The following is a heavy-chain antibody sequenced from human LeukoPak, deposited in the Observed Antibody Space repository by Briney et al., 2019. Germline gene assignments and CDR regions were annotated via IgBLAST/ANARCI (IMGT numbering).Heavy chain of an antibody. Sequence: PGESLRLSCAASGFTFSSYGMHWVRQAPGKGLEWVAIIWYDGSNKYYADSVKGRFTISRDNSKNTLYLQVNSLRAEDTAVYYCARDGSFWRGYPYYFDYWGQGTLVTVSS. J-gene: IGHJ4*02. V-gene: IGHV3-33*01. D-gene: IGHD3-3*01. CDR1: GFTFSSYG. CDR2: IWYDGSNK. CDR3: ARDGSFWRGYPYYFDY.